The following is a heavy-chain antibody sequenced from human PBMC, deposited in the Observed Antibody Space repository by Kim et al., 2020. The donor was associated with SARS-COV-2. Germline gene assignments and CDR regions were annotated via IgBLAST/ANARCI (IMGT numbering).Heavy chain of an antibody. V-gene: IGHV3-11*06. Sequence: GRFTIARDNAKNSLYLQMNSLRAEDTAVYYCARAFGGDTAMVRGENYFDYWGQGTLVTVSS. J-gene: IGHJ4*02. CDR3: ARAFGGDTAMVRGENYFDY. D-gene: IGHD5-18*01.